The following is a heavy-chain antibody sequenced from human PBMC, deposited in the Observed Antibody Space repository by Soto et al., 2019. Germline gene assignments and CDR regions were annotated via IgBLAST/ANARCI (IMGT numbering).Heavy chain of an antibody. D-gene: IGHD1-1*01. V-gene: IGHV3-23*01. CDR3: VRVLKTGTTNFDS. CDR2: ISGSGDST. Sequence: GGPLRLSCAASGFTFSTYAMNWVRQAPGKGLEWVSGISGSGDSTYYADSVKGRFTVSRDNSKNTLYLQMNSLRTEDTAVYYCVRVLKTGTTNFDSWGLGTLVTVSS. CDR1: GFTFSTYA. J-gene: IGHJ4*02.